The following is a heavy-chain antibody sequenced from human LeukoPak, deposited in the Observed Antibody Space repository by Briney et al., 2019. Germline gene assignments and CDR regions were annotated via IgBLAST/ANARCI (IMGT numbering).Heavy chain of an antibody. V-gene: IGHV3-48*03. CDR2: ISSSGNTI. Sequence: GGSLRLSCAASGFTFSSYEMNWVRQAPGKGLEWVSYISSSGNTIYYADSVKGRFTISRDNSKNTLYLQMNSLRGEDTAVYYCAKTRGYSYGFLDYWGQGTLVTVSS. CDR3: AKTRGYSYGFLDY. J-gene: IGHJ4*02. D-gene: IGHD5-18*01. CDR1: GFTFSSYE.